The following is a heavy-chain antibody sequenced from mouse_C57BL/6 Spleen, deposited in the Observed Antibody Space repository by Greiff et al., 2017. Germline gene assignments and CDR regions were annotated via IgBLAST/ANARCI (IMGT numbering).Heavy chain of an antibody. V-gene: IGHV5-12*01. CDR3: ARESDNGNYDGDMED. CDR1: GFTFSDYY. J-gene: IGHJ4*01. Sequence: EVMLVESGGGLVQPGASLKLSCAASGFTFSDYYMYWVRQTPEKRLEWVGYISTGGGSTYYPDTVKGRFTIARDNAKNTLYLQMSRLKSEDTAMYYSARESDNGNYDGDMEDWGKGTSVTASS. D-gene: IGHD2-1*01. CDR2: ISTGGGST.